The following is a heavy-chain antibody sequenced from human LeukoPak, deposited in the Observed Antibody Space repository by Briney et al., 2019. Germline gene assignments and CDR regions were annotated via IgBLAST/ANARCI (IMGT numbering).Heavy chain of an antibody. V-gene: IGHV4-61*02. J-gene: IGHJ4*02. Sequence: SETLSLTCTVSGGSISSGSYYWSWIRQPAGKGLEWIGRIYTSGSTNYNPSLKSRVTISVDTSKNQFSLKLSSVTAADTAVYYCARDPLNYYDSSGQFDYWGQGTLVTVSS. CDR1: GGSISSGSYY. CDR2: IYTSGST. CDR3: ARDPLNYYDSSGQFDY. D-gene: IGHD3-22*01.